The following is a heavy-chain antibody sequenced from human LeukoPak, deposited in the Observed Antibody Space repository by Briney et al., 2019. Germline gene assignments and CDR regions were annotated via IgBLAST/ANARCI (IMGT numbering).Heavy chain of an antibody. D-gene: IGHD1-14*01. CDR1: GFTFSSYS. V-gene: IGHV3-21*01. J-gene: IGHJ3*02. Sequence: GGSLRLSCAASGFTFSSYSMNWVRQAPGKGLEWVSSISSSSSYIYYADSVKGRFTLSRDISKNTLYLQMNSLRAEDTAVYYCARDLPERAFDIWGQGTMVTVSS. CDR3: ARDLPERAFDI. CDR2: ISSSSSYI.